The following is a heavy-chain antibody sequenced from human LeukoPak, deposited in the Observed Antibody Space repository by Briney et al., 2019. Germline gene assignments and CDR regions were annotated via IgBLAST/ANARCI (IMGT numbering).Heavy chain of an antibody. CDR1: GFTFSSYA. D-gene: IGHD5-18*01. V-gene: IGHV3-21*01. CDR2: ISSSSSYI. Sequence: GGSLRLSCAASGFTFSSYAMSWVRQAPGKGLEWVSSISSSSSYIYYADSVKGRFTISRDNAKNSLYLQMNSLRAEDTAVYYCARVNGYSYGYDYWGQGTLVTVSS. CDR3: ARVNGYSYGYDY. J-gene: IGHJ4*02.